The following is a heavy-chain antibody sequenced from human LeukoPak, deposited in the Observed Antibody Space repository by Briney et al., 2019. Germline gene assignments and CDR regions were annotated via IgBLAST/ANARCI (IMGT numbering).Heavy chain of an antibody. CDR2: INHSGST. Sequence: SETLSLTCTVSGGSISSYYWSWIRQPPGKGLEWIGEINHSGSTNYNPSLKSRVTISVDTSKNQFSLKLSSVTAADTAVYYCARGTMTTVTYYFDYWGQGTLVTVSS. CDR1: GGSISSYY. CDR3: ARGTMTTVTYYFDY. V-gene: IGHV4-34*01. J-gene: IGHJ4*02. D-gene: IGHD4-17*01.